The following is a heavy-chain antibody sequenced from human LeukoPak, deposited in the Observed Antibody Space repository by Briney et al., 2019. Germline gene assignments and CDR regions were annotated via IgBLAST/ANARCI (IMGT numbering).Heavy chain of an antibody. V-gene: IGHV4-59*08. J-gene: IGHJ5*02. CDR1: GGSISSYY. D-gene: IGHD3-16*01. CDR2: INYSGNT. Sequence: PSETLSLTCTVSGGSISSYYWSWIRQPAGKGLEWIGYINYSGNTNSNPSLKSRVTISVDTSKNQISLKLSSVTAADTAVYYCARHRPGERRFDPWGQGTLVTVSS. CDR3: ARHRPGERRFDP.